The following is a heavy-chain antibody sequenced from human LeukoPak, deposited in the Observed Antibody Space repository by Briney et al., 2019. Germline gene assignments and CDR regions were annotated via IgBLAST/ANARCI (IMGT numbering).Heavy chain of an antibody. V-gene: IGHV1-2*02. CDR3: ARAGSSSYLGY. D-gene: IGHD6-6*01. CDR1: GYTFTGYY. CDR2: INPNSGGT. Sequence: GASVKVSCKASGYTFTGYYMHWVRQAPGQGLEWMGWINPNSGGTNYAQKFQGRVTMTRDTSTSTVYMELSSLRSEDTAVYYCARAGSSSYLGYWGQGTLVTVSS. J-gene: IGHJ4*02.